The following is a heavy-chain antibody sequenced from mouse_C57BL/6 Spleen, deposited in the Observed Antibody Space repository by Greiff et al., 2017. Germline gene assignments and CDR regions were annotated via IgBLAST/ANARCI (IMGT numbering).Heavy chain of an antibody. V-gene: IGHV6-3*01. CDR2: IRLKSDNYAT. Sequence: EVKLMESGGGLVQPGGSMKLSCVASGFTFSNYWMNWVRQSPEKGLEWVAQIRLKSDNYATHYAESVKGRFTISRDDSKSSVYLQMNNLRAEDTGIYYCTRWLGGYFDYWGQGTTLTVSS. CDR1: GFTFSNYW. D-gene: IGHD2-3*01. J-gene: IGHJ2*01. CDR3: TRWLGGYFDY.